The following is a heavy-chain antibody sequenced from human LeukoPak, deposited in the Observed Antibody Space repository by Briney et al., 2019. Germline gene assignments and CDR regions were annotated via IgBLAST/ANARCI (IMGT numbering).Heavy chain of an antibody. CDR3: ARGLWSHYYFDY. D-gene: IGHD3-10*01. Sequence: GGSLRLSCVGSGFTFRSHAMSWVRQAPEKGLEFVSGIYENGGTTYYADSVKGRFSISRDNSKNTLYLQMNSLRAEDTAVYYCARGLWSHYYFDYWGQGTLVTVSS. V-gene: IGHV3-23*01. CDR2: IYENGGTT. J-gene: IGHJ4*02. CDR1: GFTFRSHA.